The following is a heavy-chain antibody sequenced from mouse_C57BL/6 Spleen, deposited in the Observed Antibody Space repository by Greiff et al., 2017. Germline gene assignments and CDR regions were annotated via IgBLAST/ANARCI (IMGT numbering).Heavy chain of an antibody. Sequence: EVKLVESGAELVKPGASVTLSCTASGFNINDYYMHWVKQRTEQGLEWIGRIDPEDGETKYAPKFQGKATITADTSSNTSYLQLSSLTSEDTAVYYCASPGSPMDYWGQGTSVTVSS. D-gene: IGHD1-1*02. CDR3: ASPGSPMDY. V-gene: IGHV14-2*01. CDR1: GFNINDYY. CDR2: IDPEDGET. J-gene: IGHJ4*01.